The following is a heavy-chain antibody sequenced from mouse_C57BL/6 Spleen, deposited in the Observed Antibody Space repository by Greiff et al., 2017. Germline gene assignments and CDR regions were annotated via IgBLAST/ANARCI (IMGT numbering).Heavy chain of an antibody. J-gene: IGHJ2*01. CDR1: GYTFTSYW. V-gene: IGHV1-5*01. D-gene: IGHD2-10*01. CDR2: IYPGNSDT. CDR3: TRTYYGNSYYFDY. Sequence: EVQLQQSGTVLARPGASVKMSCKTSGYTFTSYWMHWVKQRPGQGLEWIGAIYPGNSDTSSNQKFKGKAKLTAVTSASTAYMELSSLTNEDSAVYYCTRTYYGNSYYFDYWGQGTTLTVSS.